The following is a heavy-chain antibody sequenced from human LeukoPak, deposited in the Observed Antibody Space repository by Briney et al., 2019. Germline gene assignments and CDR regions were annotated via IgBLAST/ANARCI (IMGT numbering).Heavy chain of an antibody. CDR1: GFTFSSYG. Sequence: PGGSLRLSCAASGFTFSSYGMHWVRQAPGKGLEWVAVIWYDGSNKYYADSVKGRFTISRDNSKNTLYLQMNSLRAEDTAVYYCARGMAWLLSPYGMDVWGQGTTVTVSS. CDR3: ARGMAWLLSPYGMDV. CDR2: IWYDGSNK. V-gene: IGHV3-33*01. D-gene: IGHD3/OR15-3a*01. J-gene: IGHJ6*02.